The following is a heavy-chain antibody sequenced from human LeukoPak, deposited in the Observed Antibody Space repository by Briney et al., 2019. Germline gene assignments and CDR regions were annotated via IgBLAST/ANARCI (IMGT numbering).Heavy chain of an antibody. CDR2: IIPIFGTA. CDR1: GGTFSSYA. D-gene: IGHD1-1*01. Sequence: SVKVSCKASGGTFSSYAISWVRQAPGQGLEWMGGIIPIFGTANYAQKFQGRVTITADESTSTAYMELSSLRSEDTAVYYCASLVLEPSNIDYWGQGTLVTVSS. V-gene: IGHV1-69*13. CDR3: ASLVLEPSNIDY. J-gene: IGHJ4*02.